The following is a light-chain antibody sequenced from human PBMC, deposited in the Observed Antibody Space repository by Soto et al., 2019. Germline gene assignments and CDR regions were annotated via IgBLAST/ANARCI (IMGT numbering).Light chain of an antibody. CDR2: AAS. CDR1: QDISNY. J-gene: IGKJ4*01. Sequence: DIQMTESPSSLSASVGDRVTITCRASQDISNYLAWYQQKPGKDPKLLIYAASTLQSGVPSRFSGSGSGTDFTLTISSLQPEEVATYYCQKYNSAPRTFGGGTKVEIK. CDR3: QKYNSAPRT. V-gene: IGKV1-27*01.